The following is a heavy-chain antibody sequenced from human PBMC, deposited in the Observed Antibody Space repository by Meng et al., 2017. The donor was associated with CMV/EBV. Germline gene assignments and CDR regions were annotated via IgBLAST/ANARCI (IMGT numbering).Heavy chain of an antibody. J-gene: IGHJ4*02. Sequence: QVQRQESGPGLVKPSQTLSPTCTVSGGSSSSCDYYWSWIRQPPGKGLEWIGYIYYSGSTYYNPSLKSRVTISVDTSKNQFSLKLSSVTAADTAAYYCARDNRRGGVDYWGQGTLVTVSS. CDR1: GGSSSSCDYY. D-gene: IGHD3-3*01. V-gene: IGHV4-30-4*08. CDR3: ARDNRRGGVDY. CDR2: IYYSGST.